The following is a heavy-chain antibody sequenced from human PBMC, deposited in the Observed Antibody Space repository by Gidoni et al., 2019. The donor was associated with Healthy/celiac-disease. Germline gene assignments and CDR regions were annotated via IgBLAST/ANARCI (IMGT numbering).Heavy chain of an antibody. Sequence: QVQLVQSGAEVKKPGASVKVSCQASGYTFTSYAMHWVRQAPGQRLEWMGWINAGNGNTKYSQKFQGRVTITRDTYASTAYMELSSLRSEDTAVYDCARKGGSEPGPFDPWGQGTLVTVSS. V-gene: IGHV1-3*01. J-gene: IGHJ5*02. CDR1: GYTFTSYA. D-gene: IGHD1-26*01. CDR2: INAGNGNT. CDR3: ARKGGSEPGPFDP.